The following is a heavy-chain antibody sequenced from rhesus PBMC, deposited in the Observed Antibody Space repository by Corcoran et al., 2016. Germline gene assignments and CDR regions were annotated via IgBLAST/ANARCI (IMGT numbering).Heavy chain of an antibody. CDR1: GDSISSYY. CDR2: IYGSGGTT. Sequence: QLQLQEAGPGLVKPSETLSLTCAVSGDSISSYYWSWIRQPPGKALEWIVRIYGSGGTTDYNPPLKSRVTISTDTSKNQFSLKLSSVTAADTAVYYCARGRPSGGSYYDRFDVWGPGVLVTVSS. V-gene: IGHV4-160*01. CDR3: ARGRPSGGSYYDRFDV. D-gene: IGHD3-16*01. J-gene: IGHJ5-1*01.